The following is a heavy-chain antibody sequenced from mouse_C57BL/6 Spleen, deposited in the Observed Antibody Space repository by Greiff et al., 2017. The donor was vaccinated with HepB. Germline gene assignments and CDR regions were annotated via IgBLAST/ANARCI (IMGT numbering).Heavy chain of an antibody. CDR2: IDPEDGDT. CDR3: TITGTGPAWFAY. CDR1: GFNIKDYY. D-gene: IGHD4-1*01. Sequence: VQLKESGAELVRPGASVKLSCTASGFNIKDYYMHWVKQRPEQGLEWIGRIDPEDGDTEYAPKFQGKATMTADTSSNTAYLQLSSLTSEDTAVYYCTITGTGPAWFAYWGQGTLVTVSA. V-gene: IGHV14-1*01. J-gene: IGHJ3*01.